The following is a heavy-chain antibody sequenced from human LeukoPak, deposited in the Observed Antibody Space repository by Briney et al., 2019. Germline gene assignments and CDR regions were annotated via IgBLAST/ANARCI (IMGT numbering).Heavy chain of an antibody. J-gene: IGHJ3*02. CDR1: GFTFSNAW. CDR2: IKIKTDGGTT. V-gene: IGHV3-15*01. CDR3: TTDDLPFGSGYYGAFDI. D-gene: IGHD3-3*01. Sequence: PGGSLRLSCAASGFTFSNAWISSVRQSPGNWIEWVRPIKIKTDGGTTDYAALVKGRFTISKHDSKNTLYLQMNSLKTEDTAVYYCTTDDLPFGSGYYGAFDIWGHGAMVTVSS.